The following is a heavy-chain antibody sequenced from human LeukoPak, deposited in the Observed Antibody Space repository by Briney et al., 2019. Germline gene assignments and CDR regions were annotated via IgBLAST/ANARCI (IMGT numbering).Heavy chain of an antibody. Sequence: GASVTVSCKASVYTFTYYYIHWVRQAPGQGLEWMGWINPNSGDTNSAQKFQGRVTMTRDTSISTAYMELSRLRSDDTALYYCARVVAATGTNWFDPWGQGTPVTVSS. CDR1: VYTFTYYY. J-gene: IGHJ5*02. V-gene: IGHV1-2*02. CDR3: ARVVAATGTNWFDP. D-gene: IGHD6-13*01. CDR2: INPNSGDT.